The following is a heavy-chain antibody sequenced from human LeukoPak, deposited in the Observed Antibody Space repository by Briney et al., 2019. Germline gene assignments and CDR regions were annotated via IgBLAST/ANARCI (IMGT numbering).Heavy chain of an antibody. V-gene: IGHV6-1*01. CDR2: TYYRSKWYN. CDR1: GDSVSSNSAA. Sequence: SQTLSLTCAISGDSVSSNSAAWNWIRQSPSRGLEWLGRTYYRSKWYNDYAVSVKSRITINPDTSKNQFSLQLNSVTPKDTAVYYCARDMTTVVTYADAFDIWGQGTMVTVSS. D-gene: IGHD4-23*01. J-gene: IGHJ3*02. CDR3: ARDMTTVVTYADAFDI.